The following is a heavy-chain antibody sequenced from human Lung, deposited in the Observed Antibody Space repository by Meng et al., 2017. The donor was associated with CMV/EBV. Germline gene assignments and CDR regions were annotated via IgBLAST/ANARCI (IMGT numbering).Heavy chain of an antibody. CDR2: ISWNSGSI. Sequence: SLRLSCAASGFTFDDYAMHLVRQAPGKGLEWVSGISWNSGSIGYADSVKCRFTISRDNAKNPLYLQMNSLRAEDTALYYCAKGFGALDAFDIWGQGTMVTVSS. V-gene: IGHV3-9*01. D-gene: IGHD3-16*01. CDR1: GFTFDDYA. CDR3: AKGFGALDAFDI. J-gene: IGHJ3*02.